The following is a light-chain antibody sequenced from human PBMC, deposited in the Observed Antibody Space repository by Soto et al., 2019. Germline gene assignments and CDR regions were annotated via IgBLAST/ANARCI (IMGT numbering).Light chain of an antibody. CDR2: WAS. Sequence: DIQMTQSPSSLSASVGDRVTITCLASQNINNRLAWYQQRPGKSPKLLVYWASTLESGVPSRFSGSGSGTDFTLTISSLHPDDFATYYCQQYYTHSITFGQGTRLEIK. CDR3: QQYYTHSIT. CDR1: QNINNR. J-gene: IGKJ5*01. V-gene: IGKV1-5*03.